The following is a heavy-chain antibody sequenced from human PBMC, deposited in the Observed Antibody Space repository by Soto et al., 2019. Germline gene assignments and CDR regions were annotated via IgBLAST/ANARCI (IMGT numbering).Heavy chain of an antibody. CDR3: ARGPSIAALRYYGMDV. D-gene: IGHD6-6*01. CDR1: GFTFSSYG. CDR2: IWDDGSNK. J-gene: IGHJ6*02. V-gene: IGHV3-33*01. Sequence: QVQLVESGGGVVQPGRSLRLSCAASGFTFSSYGMHWVRQAPGKGLEWVAVIWDDGSNKYYADSVKGRFTISRDNSKNTLYLQMSGLRAEDTAVYYCARGPSIAALRYYGMDVWGQGTTVTVSS.